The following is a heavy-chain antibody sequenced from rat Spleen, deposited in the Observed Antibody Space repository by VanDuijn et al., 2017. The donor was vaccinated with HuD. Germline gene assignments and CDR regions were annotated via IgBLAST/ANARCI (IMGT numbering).Heavy chain of an antibody. CDR2: IRHDGSST. Sequence: EVQLVESGGGLVQPGRSMKLSCAASGFTFSNYDMAWVRQAPKKGLEWVATIRHDGSSTNYGDSVKGRFTIYRDSAKSTLYLQMDSRRSEDTATYYCARGFTVAVFWGQGVMVTVSA. J-gene: IGHJ2*01. CDR3: ARGFTVAVF. V-gene: IGHV5-22*01. CDR1: GFTFSNYD. D-gene: IGHD1-2*01.